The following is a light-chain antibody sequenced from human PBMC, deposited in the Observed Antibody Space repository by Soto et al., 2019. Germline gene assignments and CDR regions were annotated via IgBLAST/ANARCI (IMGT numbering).Light chain of an antibody. CDR2: GAS. Sequence: EIVMPQSPATLSVPPGERATLSCRASQSVSSNLAWYQQKPGQAPRLLIYGASSRATGIPARFSGSGSGTECTLPISSLQSEDFAVYYGQQYNNWPLLTFGGGTKVEIK. CDR1: QSVSSN. J-gene: IGKJ4*01. V-gene: IGKV3-15*01. CDR3: QQYNNWPLLT.